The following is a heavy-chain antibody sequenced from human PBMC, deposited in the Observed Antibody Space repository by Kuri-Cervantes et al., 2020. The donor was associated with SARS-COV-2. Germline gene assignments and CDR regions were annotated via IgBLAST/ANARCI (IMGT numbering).Heavy chain of an antibody. Sequence: SETLSVTCEVYGGSLSYYYWSWVRQPPGKGLEWIGEINHSGITNYNPSLKSRVTISGDTSKNQLSQKLSSVTAADTAVDYCARADLGLSWFFDLWGRGTLVTVSS. CDR3: ARADLGLSWFFDL. CDR1: GGSLSYYY. CDR2: INHSGIT. V-gene: IGHV4-34*01. J-gene: IGHJ2*01.